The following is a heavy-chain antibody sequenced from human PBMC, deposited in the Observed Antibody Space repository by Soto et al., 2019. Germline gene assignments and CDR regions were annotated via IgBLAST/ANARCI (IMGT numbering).Heavy chain of an antibody. D-gene: IGHD5-12*01. Sequence: ASVKVSCKASGGTFSSYAISWVRQAPGQGLEWMGGIIPIFGTANYAQKFQGRVTITADESTSTAYMELSSLRSEDTAVYYCARASSGRDGYNWYYYYGMDVWGQGTTVTVSS. CDR2: IIPIFGTA. J-gene: IGHJ6*02. CDR1: GGTFSSYA. CDR3: ARASSGRDGYNWYYYYGMDV. V-gene: IGHV1-69*13.